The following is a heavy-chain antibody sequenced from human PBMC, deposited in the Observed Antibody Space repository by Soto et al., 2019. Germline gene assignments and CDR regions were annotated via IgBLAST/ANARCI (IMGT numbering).Heavy chain of an antibody. CDR3: ARLGAYYQSLDP. J-gene: IGHJ5*02. D-gene: IGHD2-21*01. Sequence: QVQLQESGPGLVKPSETLSLTCTMSGGSFSPNYWSWIRQPPGKALEWVGYIYYGGTSSYNPSLKNRVTISLDTSKSQVSLRLSSVTAADTAVYYCARLGAYYQSLDPWGPGTLVTVSS. CDR1: GGSFSPNY. V-gene: IGHV4-59*12. CDR2: IYYGGTS.